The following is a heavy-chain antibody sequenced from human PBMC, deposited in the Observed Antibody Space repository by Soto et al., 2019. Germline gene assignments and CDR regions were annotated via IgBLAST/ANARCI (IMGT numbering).Heavy chain of an antibody. CDR3: ARAARSSSWPLDY. V-gene: IGHV4-59*01. CDR2: IYYSGST. J-gene: IGHJ4*02. D-gene: IGHD6-13*01. CDR1: VGSISSYY. Sequence: QVQLQESGPGLVKPSETLSLTCTVSVGSISSYYWSWIRQPPGKGLEWIGYIYYSGSTNYNPSLKSRVTISVDTSKNQFSLKRSSVTAADTAVYYGARAARSSSWPLDYCGQGTLVTVSS.